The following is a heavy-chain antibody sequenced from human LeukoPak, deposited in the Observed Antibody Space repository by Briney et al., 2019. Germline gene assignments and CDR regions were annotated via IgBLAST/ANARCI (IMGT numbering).Heavy chain of an antibody. J-gene: IGHJ4*02. CDR3: ARARLGFTRGIGTNYFDY. V-gene: IGHV3-9*01. CDR2: ISWNSGSI. Sequence: GGSLRLSCAASGFTFDDYAMHWVRQAPGKGLEWVSGISWNSGSIGYADSVKGRFTISRDNAKNSLYLQMNSLRAEDTAVYYCARARLGFTRGIGTNYFDYWGQGTLVTVSS. D-gene: IGHD2-15*01. CDR1: GFTFDDYA.